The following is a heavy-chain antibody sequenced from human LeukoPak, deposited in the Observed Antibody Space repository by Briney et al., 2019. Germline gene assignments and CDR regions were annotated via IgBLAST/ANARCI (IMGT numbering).Heavy chain of an antibody. CDR1: GFTFSSYA. J-gene: IGHJ5*02. V-gene: IGHV3-30-3*01. D-gene: IGHD1-26*01. Sequence: GGSLRLSCAASGFTFSSYAMHWVRQAPGKGLEWVAVISYDGSNKYYADSVKSRFTISRDNSKNTLYLQMNSLRAEDTAVYYCVRGRELLREWFDPWGQGTLVTVSS. CDR3: VRGRELLREWFDP. CDR2: ISYDGSNK.